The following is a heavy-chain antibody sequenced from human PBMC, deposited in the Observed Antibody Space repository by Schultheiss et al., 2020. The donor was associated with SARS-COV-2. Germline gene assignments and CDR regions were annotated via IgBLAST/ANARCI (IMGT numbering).Heavy chain of an antibody. CDR2: MNPNSGNT. J-gene: IGHJ4*02. CDR3: ARGNVDTAMVTPNYFDY. D-gene: IGHD5-18*01. CDR1: GYTFTSYD. V-gene: IGHV1-8*01. Sequence: ASVKVSCKASGYTFTSYDINWVRQATGQGLEWMGWMNPNSGNTGYAQKFQGRVTMTRNTSISTAYMELSSLRSEDTAVYYCARGNVDTAMVTPNYFDYWGQGTLVTVSS.